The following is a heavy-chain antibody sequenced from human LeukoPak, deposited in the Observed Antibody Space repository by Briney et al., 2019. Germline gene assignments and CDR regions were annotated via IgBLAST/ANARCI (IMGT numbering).Heavy chain of an antibody. CDR1: GGSFSGDY. CDR2: INHSGST. J-gene: IGHJ4*02. Sequence: SETLSLTCAVYGGSFSGDYWSWIRQPPGKGLEWIGEINHSGSTNYSPSLKSRATISVDTSKNQFSLKLSSVTAADTAVYYCARGRSPYYDFWSGYSHYFDYWGQGTLVTVSS. V-gene: IGHV4-34*01. D-gene: IGHD3-3*01. CDR3: ARGRSPYYDFWSGYSHYFDY.